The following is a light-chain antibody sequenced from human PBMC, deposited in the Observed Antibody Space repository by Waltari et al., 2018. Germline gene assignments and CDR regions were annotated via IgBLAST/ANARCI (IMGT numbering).Light chain of an antibody. CDR2: WAS. CDR3: QQYYNTPLT. Sequence: DIVMTQSPESLAVSLGERATINCKSSESVLYSSNNKNNLAWYQQKPGQPPKLLIYWASTRKSGVPDRFSGSGSETDFTLTVSSLQAEDVAVYYCQQYYNTPLTFGGGTKVEIK. J-gene: IGKJ4*01. CDR1: ESVLYSSNNKNN. V-gene: IGKV4-1*01.